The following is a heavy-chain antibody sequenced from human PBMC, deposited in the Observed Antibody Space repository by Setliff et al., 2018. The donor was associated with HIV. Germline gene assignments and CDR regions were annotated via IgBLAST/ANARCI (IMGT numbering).Heavy chain of an antibody. V-gene: IGHV4-31*03. CDR2: IYHRGNT. CDR1: GDSISSGGYY. J-gene: IGHJ4*02. D-gene: IGHD2-8*01. CDR3: ATGLIMAPDY. Sequence: PSETLSLTCTVSGDSISSGGYYWSWIRQHPGKGLEWIGYIYHRGNTHYNSSLESRLTSSVDTSKNQFSLKLSSVTAADTAVYYCATGLIMAPDYWGQGSLVTVSS.